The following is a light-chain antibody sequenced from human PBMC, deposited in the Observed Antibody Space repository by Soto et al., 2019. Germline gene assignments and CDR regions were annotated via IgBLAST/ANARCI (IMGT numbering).Light chain of an antibody. J-gene: IGKJ1*01. Sequence: EIVMTQSPATLSMSPGERATLSCRASQSVSSNLAWYQQKPGQAPRLLIYGASTRATGIPARFSGSGSGTEFPLTINSLQSQDFALYYCQQYNNWPTWTFGLGTKVEIK. CDR3: QQYNNWPTWT. V-gene: IGKV3-15*01. CDR2: GAS. CDR1: QSVSSN.